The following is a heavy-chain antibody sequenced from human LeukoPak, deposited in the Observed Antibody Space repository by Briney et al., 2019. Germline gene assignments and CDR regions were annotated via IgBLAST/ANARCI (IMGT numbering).Heavy chain of an antibody. D-gene: IGHD5-18*01. CDR3: ATRDRIQLWFVDY. Sequence: GGSLSLSCAASGFTFSSYAMSWVRQAPGRGLEWVSAISGSGGSTYYADSVKGRFTISRDNSKNTLYLQMNSLRAEDTAVYYCATRDRIQLWFVDYWGQGTLVTVSS. CDR1: GFTFSSYA. J-gene: IGHJ4*02. CDR2: ISGSGGST. V-gene: IGHV3-23*01.